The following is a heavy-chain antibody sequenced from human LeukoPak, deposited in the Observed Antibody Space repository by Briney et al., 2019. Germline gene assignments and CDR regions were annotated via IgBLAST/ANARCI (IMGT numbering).Heavy chain of an antibody. CDR2: ISYDENKK. CDR1: GFTFSSYA. CDR3: ARDLSGSSNYFDS. D-gene: IGHD3-10*01. V-gene: IGHV3-30-3*01. J-gene: IGHJ4*02. Sequence: PGGSLRLSCAASGFTFSSYAMHWVRQAPGKGLEWVAIISYDENKKYYTDSVRGRFTISRDNPKNTVYLQMNSLRPEDTAVYYCARDLSGSSNYFDSWGQGTLVTVSS.